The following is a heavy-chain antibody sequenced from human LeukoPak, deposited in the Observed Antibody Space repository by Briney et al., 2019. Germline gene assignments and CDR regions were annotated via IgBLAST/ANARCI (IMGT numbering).Heavy chain of an antibody. Sequence: PGGSLRLSCAASGYTVSSNHMSWVRQAPGQGLEWVSSISGGGGGTYYANSVKGRFTISRDNSKSTLYLQMNGLRAEDTAVYYCAKISTPIPAAGAMDNWGQGTLVTVSS. J-gene: IGHJ4*02. D-gene: IGHD6-13*01. V-gene: IGHV3-23*01. CDR1: GYTVSSNH. CDR3: AKISTPIPAAGAMDN. CDR2: ISGGGGGT.